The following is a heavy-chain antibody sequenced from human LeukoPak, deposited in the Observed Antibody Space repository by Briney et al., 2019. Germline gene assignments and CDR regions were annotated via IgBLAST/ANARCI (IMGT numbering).Heavy chain of an antibody. CDR1: GGTFSSYA. J-gene: IGHJ3*02. CDR3: ARDLDSSGWYDRGGDAFDI. V-gene: IGHV1-69*04. Sequence: ASVKVSCKASGGTFSSYAISWVRQAPGQGLEWMGRIIPILGIANYAQKFQGRVTITADKSTSTAYMELGSLRSEDTAVYYCARDLDSSGWYDRGGDAFDIWGQGTMVTVSS. D-gene: IGHD6-19*01. CDR2: IIPILGIA.